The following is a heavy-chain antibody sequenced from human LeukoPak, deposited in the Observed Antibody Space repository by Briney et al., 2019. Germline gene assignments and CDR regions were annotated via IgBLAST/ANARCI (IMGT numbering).Heavy chain of an antibody. CDR2: ISGSGGST. CDR1: GFTFSSYA. CDR3: AKEGGGSGWFFYYFDY. Sequence: GGSLRLSCAASGFTFSSYAMSWVRQAPGKGLEWVSAISGSGGSTYYADSVKGRFTISRDNSKNTQYLQMNSLRAEDTAVYYCAKEGGGSGWFFYYFDYWGQGTLVTVSS. D-gene: IGHD6-19*01. J-gene: IGHJ4*02. V-gene: IGHV3-23*01.